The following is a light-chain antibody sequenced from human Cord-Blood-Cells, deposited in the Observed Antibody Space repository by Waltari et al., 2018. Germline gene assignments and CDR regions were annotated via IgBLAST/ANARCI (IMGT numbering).Light chain of an antibody. V-gene: IGLV2-8*01. J-gene: IGLJ3*02. Sequence: QSALTQPPSASGSPGQSVTISCTGTSSDVGGYNYVSWYQQHPGKAPKLMFYEVSKRPSLFPDVFSGSKSGNASALTVSGLQAEDEADYYCSSYAGSNNWVFGGGTKLTVL. CDR3: SSYAGSNNWV. CDR1: SSDVGGYNY. CDR2: EVS.